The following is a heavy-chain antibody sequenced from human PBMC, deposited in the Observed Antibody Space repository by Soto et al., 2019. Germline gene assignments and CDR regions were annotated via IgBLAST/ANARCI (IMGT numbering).Heavy chain of an antibody. V-gene: IGHV3-23*01. D-gene: IGHD3-10*01. J-gene: IGHJ5*02. CDR2: ISGSGGTT. CDR1: AFSFGSFG. CDR3: ARTYYYGSGSYPRFDP. Sequence: GGSLRLSCAASAFSFGSFGMTWVRQAPGRGLEWVSLISGSGGTTFYADSVKGRFTISRDNSKNTLHLQMNSLRAEDTAAYYCARTYYYGSGSYPRFDPWGQGTLVTVSS.